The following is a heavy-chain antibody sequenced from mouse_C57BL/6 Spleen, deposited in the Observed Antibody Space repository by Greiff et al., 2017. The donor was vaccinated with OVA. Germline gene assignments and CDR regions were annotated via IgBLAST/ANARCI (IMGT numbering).Heavy chain of an antibody. CDR2: IWRGGST. V-gene: IGHV2-5*01. CDR3: AKMDDYDGPYYAMDY. D-gene: IGHD2-4*01. J-gene: IGHJ4*01. Sequence: WLGVIWRGGSTDYNAAFMSRLSITKDNSKSQVFFKMNSLQADDTAIYYCAKMDDYDGPYYAMDYWGQGTSVTVSS.